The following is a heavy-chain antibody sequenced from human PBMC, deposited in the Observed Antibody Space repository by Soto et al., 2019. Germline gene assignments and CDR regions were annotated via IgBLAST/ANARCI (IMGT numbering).Heavy chain of an antibody. CDR1: GFTFSSYG. V-gene: IGHV3-30*18. CDR2: ISYDGSNK. D-gene: IGHD3-9*01. Sequence: QVQLVESGGGVVQPGRSLRLSCAASGFTFSSYGMHWVRQAPGKGLEWVAVISYDGSNKYYADSVKGRFTISRDNSKNTLYLQMNSLRAEDTAVYYCAKDLGHYDILTGVDYWGQGTLVTVSS. CDR3: AKDLGHYDILTGVDY. J-gene: IGHJ4*02.